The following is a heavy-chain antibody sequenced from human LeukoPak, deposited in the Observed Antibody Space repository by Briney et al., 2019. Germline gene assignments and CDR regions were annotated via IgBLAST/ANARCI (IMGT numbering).Heavy chain of an antibody. D-gene: IGHD4-17*01. CDR3: ARDGRGDYPKFDY. CDR1: GFSSYW. CDR2: IYIDGGTT. Sequence: PGGSLRLSCAASGFSSYWMHWVRQAPGKGLVWVSRIYIDGGTTTYADSVKGRFTISRDNTKNTLYLQMNNLRAEDTAVYYCARDGRGDYPKFDYWGQGALVTVSS. J-gene: IGHJ4*02. V-gene: IGHV3-74*01.